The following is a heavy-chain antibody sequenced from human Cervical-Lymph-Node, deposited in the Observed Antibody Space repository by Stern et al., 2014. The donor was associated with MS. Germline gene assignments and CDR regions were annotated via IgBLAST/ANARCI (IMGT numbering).Heavy chain of an antibody. CDR2: ICWNSGTT. J-gene: IGHJ6*02. CDR3: AKDFSVYMETGYYYGMDV. D-gene: IGHD1-14*01. Sequence: GICWNSGTTGYGGSEKGRFTISRDNAKNSVFLQMNSLRAEDTALYYCAKDFSVYMETGYYYGMDVWGQGTTVTVSS. V-gene: IGHV3-9*01.